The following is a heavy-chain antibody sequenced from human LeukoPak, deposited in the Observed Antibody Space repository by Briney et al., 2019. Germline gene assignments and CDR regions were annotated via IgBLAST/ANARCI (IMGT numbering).Heavy chain of an antibody. Sequence: GGSLRLSCAASGLTFSSYSMNWVRQAPGKGLKWVSYISSSSSTIYYADSVKGRFTISRDNAKNSLYLQMNSLRAEDTAVYYCARNNIAAAGTPYAFDIWGQGTMVTVSS. D-gene: IGHD6-13*01. J-gene: IGHJ3*02. CDR1: GLTFSSYS. V-gene: IGHV3-48*01. CDR3: ARNNIAAAGTPYAFDI. CDR2: ISSSSSTI.